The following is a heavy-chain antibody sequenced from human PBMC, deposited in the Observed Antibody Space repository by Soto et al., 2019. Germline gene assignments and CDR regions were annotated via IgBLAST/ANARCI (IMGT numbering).Heavy chain of an antibody. CDR3: VRCFQVVGDAFDN. Sequence: QVQLVESGGGLVKPGGSLRLSCAASGFTFSDYYMVWVRQAPGKGLEWISYISNGGSTAYYADSVKGRFTISRDNGKNSMLVQMISRTADDTAVYYCVRCFQVVGDAFDNWGRGTTVTVSS. J-gene: IGHJ3*02. CDR2: ISNGGSTA. V-gene: IGHV3-11*01. D-gene: IGHD2-15*01. CDR1: GFTFSDYY.